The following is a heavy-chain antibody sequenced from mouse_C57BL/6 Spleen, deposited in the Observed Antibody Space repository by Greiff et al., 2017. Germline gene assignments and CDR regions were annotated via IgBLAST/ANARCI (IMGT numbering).Heavy chain of an antibody. Sequence: DVQLVESGEGLVKPGGSLKLSCAASGFTFSSYAMSWVRQTPEKRLEWVAYISSGGDYIYYADTVKGRFTISRDNARNTLYLQMSSLKSEDTAMYYCTRDREKGYDGYFDVWGTGTTVTVSS. V-gene: IGHV5-9-1*02. CDR1: GFTFSSYA. D-gene: IGHD2-2*01. CDR2: ISSGGDYI. CDR3: TRDREKGYDGYFDV. J-gene: IGHJ1*03.